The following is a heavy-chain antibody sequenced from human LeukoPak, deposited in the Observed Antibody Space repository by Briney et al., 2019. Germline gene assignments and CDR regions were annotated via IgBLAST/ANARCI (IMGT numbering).Heavy chain of an antibody. CDR1: GIPFSSYG. Sequence: PGGSLRLSCAASGIPFSSYGMSWVRRAPGKGLEWVSSISSSSSYIYYADSGKGRFTTSRDNAKNSLYLQMNSLRAEDTAVYYCARDKYGDYLFDYWGQGTLVTVSS. CDR3: ARDKYGDYLFDY. D-gene: IGHD4-17*01. V-gene: IGHV3-21*01. CDR2: ISSSSSYI. J-gene: IGHJ4*02.